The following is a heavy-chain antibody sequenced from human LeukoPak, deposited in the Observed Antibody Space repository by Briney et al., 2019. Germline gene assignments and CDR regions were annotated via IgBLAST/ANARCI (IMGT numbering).Heavy chain of an antibody. J-gene: IGHJ4*02. D-gene: IGHD1-26*01. Sequence: GASVKVSCKASGYTFTGYYMHWVRQAPGQGLEWMGWINPNSGGTNYAQKFQGRVTMTRDASISTAYMELSRLRSDDTAVYYCARDRGGSYLFDYWGQGTLVTVSS. CDR3: ARDRGGSYLFDY. V-gene: IGHV1-2*02. CDR1: GYTFTGYY. CDR2: INPNSGGT.